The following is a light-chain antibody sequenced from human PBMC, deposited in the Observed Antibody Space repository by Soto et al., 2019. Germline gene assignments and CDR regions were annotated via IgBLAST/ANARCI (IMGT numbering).Light chain of an antibody. CDR2: GAS. V-gene: IGKV3-15*01. Sequence: EIVMTQSLATMSVSPGERATLSCRASQSMGSNVAWYQQKPGQAPRLLIYGASTRAAGIPARFSGSGSGTDFTLTISRLEPEDFAVYYCQQYGSSVWTFGQGTKVDIK. CDR3: QQYGSSVWT. J-gene: IGKJ1*01. CDR1: QSMGSN.